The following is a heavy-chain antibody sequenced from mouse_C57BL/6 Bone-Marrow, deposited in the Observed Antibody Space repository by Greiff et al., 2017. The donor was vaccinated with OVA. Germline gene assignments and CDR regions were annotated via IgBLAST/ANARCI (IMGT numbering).Heavy chain of an antibody. CDR2: IDPSDSYT. CDR3: ARYGGYSNSPYAMDY. D-gene: IGHD2-5*01. CDR1: GYTFTSYW. J-gene: IGHJ4*01. V-gene: IGHV1-59*01. Sequence: QVQLKQPGAELVRPGTSVKLSCKASGYTFTSYWMHWVKQRPGQGLEWIGVIDPSDSYTNYNQKFKGKATLTVDTSSSTAYMQLSSLTSEDSAVYYCARYGGYSNSPYAMDYWGQGTSVTVSS.